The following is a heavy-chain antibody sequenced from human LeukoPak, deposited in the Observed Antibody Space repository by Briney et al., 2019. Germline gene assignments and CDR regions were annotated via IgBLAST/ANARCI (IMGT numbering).Heavy chain of an antibody. V-gene: IGHV1-69*05. CDR2: IIPIFGTA. D-gene: IGHD1-26*01. CDR1: GGTFSSYA. CDR3: ASQRGPVIYSGSPGAFDI. J-gene: IGHJ3*02. Sequence: GASVKVSCKASGGTFSSYAISWVRQAPGQGLDWMGGIIPIFGTATYAQKFEGRVTITTDESTSTAYMELSSLRSEDTAVYYCASQRGPVIYSGSPGAFDIWGQGTMVTVSS.